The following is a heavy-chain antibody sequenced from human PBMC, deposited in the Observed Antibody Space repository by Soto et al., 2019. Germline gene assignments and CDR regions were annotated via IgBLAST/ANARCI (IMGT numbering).Heavy chain of an antibody. J-gene: IGHJ4*02. Sequence: QVQLVQSGAEVKKPGASVKVSCKASGYTFTSYAMHWVRQAPGQRLEWMGWINAGNGNTKYSQKYQGRVTITRDTSASTAYMELSSLRSEDTAVYYCARRYCTNGVCYFAYWGQGTLVTVSS. CDR1: GYTFTSYA. CDR3: ARRYCTNGVCYFAY. V-gene: IGHV1-3*01. D-gene: IGHD2-8*01. CDR2: INAGNGNT.